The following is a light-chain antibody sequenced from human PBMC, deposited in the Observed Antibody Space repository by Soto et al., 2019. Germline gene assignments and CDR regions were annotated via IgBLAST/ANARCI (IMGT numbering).Light chain of an antibody. Sequence: DIQMTQSPSSLSESVGDRVTITCQASQDISNYLNWYQQKPGKAPKLLIYDASNLETGVPSRFSGSGSGTDFTFTISSLQPEDIATYYCQQYDNLPLTFGGGTNVEIK. V-gene: IGKV1-33*01. J-gene: IGKJ4*01. CDR2: DAS. CDR1: QDISNY. CDR3: QQYDNLPLT.